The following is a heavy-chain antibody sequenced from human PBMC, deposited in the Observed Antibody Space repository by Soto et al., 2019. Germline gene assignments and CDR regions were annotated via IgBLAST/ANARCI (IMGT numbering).Heavy chain of an antibody. CDR1: GGSISSGGYY. CDR2: IYYSGNT. D-gene: IGHD3-10*01. Sequence: QVQLQESGPGLVKPSQTLSLTCTVSGGSISSGGYYWSWIRQHPGEGLVWIGYIYYSGNTYYNPPLKSRVTIPVXXSXTPXSLKLSSVTAADTAVYYCARDGRITMIRGVTGMDVWGQGTTVTVSS. V-gene: IGHV4-31*03. CDR3: ARDGRITMIRGVTGMDV. J-gene: IGHJ6*02.